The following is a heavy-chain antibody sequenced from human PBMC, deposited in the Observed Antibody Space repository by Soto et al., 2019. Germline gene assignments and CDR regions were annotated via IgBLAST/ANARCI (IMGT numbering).Heavy chain of an antibody. CDR2: ISYDGSNK. D-gene: IGHD2-2*01. Sequence: PGGSLRLSCAASGFTFSSYGMHWVRQAPGKGLEWVAVISYDGSNKYYADSVKGRFTISRDNSKNTLYLQMNSLRAEDTAVYYCAKEGHCSSTSCIDPWGQGTLVTVSS. CDR3: AKEGHCSSTSCIDP. V-gene: IGHV3-30*18. CDR1: GFTFSSYG. J-gene: IGHJ5*02.